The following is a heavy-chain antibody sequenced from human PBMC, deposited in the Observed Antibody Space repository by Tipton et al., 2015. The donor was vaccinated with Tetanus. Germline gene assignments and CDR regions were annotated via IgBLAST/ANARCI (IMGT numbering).Heavy chain of an antibody. CDR1: GASFRNDGYY. CDR3: ARVRAILRRTLSGLYWLDP. Sequence: TLSLTCTVSGASFRNDGYYWSWVRQHPGRGLEWIGYIYYSGSTYYNPSLKSPVTISVDTSKNQFSLEVASVTVSDTAVYYCARVRAILRRTLSGLYWLDPWGQGILVTVSS. V-gene: IGHV4-31*01. J-gene: IGHJ5*02. CDR2: IYYSGST. D-gene: IGHD3-16*01.